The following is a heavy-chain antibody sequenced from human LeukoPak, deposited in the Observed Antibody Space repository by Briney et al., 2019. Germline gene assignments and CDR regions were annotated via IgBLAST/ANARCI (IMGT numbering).Heavy chain of an antibody. CDR3: ARGVSMIDAFDI. J-gene: IGHJ3*02. V-gene: IGHV3-66*01. CDR1: EFTVSSNY. CDR2: IYSGGST. D-gene: IGHD3-22*01. Sequence: GGSLRLSCAASEFTVSSNYMSWVRQAPGKGLEWVSVIYSGGSTYYADSVKGRFTISRDNSKNTLYLQMNSLRAEDTAVYYCARGVSMIDAFDIWGQGTMVTVSP.